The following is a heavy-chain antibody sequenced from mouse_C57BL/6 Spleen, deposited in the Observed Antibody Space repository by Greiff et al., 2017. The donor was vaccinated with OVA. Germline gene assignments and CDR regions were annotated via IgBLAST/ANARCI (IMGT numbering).Heavy chain of an antibody. CDR3: ARSTGTSYYAMDY. J-gene: IGHJ4*01. D-gene: IGHD4-1*01. CDR1: GFTFSDYG. Sequence: EVHLVESGGGLVKPGGSLKLSCAASGFTFSDYGMHWVRQAPEKGLEWVAYISSGSSTIYYADTVKGRFTISRDNAKNTLFLQMTSLRSEDTAMYYCARSTGTSYYAMDYWGQGTSVTVSS. V-gene: IGHV5-17*01. CDR2: ISSGSSTI.